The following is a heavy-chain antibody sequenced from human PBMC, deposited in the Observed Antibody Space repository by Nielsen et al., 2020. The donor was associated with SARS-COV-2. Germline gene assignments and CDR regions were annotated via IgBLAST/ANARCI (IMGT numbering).Heavy chain of an antibody. D-gene: IGHD5-18*01. CDR1: GFMFSTYA. CDR3: ARDSTPMVTGGSQDF. Sequence: GESLKISCAASGFMFSTYAMSWVRQAPGKGLEWVSGIIGSGGRTHYADSVEGRFTISRDNSKNTLYLQMNSLRAEDTAVFYCARDSTPMVTGGSQDFWGQGTLVTVSS. CDR2: IIGSGGRT. J-gene: IGHJ4*02. V-gene: IGHV3-23*01.